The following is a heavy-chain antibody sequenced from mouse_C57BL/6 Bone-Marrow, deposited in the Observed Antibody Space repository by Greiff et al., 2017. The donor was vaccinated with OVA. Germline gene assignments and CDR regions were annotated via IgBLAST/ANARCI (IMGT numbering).Heavy chain of an antibody. CDR3: ARASYYSNFYYFDY. D-gene: IGHD2-5*01. J-gene: IGHJ2*01. CDR2: INPSNGGT. CDR1: GYTFTSYW. Sequence: QLPGTELVKPGASVKLSCKASGYTFTSYWMHWVKQRPGQGLEWIGNINPSNGGTNYNEKFKSKATLTVDKSSSTASMQLSSLTSEDSAVYYCARASYYSNFYYFDYWGQGTTLTVSS. V-gene: IGHV1-53*01.